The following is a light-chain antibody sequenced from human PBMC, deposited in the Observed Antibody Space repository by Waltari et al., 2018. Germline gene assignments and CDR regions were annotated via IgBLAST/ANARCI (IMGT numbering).Light chain of an antibody. Sequence: DIVLAQSPPFLPVSLGQTASISCRSTESLIYTDGTTYLTWFHQRPGQSPRRLIYKVSNRDSGVPDRFSGSGSDTDFTLRITRVQTGDVGLYYCMQGRDWPYSFGQGTRLEI. J-gene: IGKJ2*01. V-gene: IGKV2-30*01. CDR1: ESLIYTDGTTY. CDR3: MQGRDWPYS. CDR2: KVS.